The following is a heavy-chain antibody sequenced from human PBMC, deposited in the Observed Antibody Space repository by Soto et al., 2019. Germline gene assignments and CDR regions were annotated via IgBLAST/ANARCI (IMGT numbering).Heavy chain of an antibody. V-gene: IGHV4-61*01. CDR2: IYYSGST. CDR1: GGSVSSGSYY. J-gene: IGHJ4*02. CDR3: ARDLHTGDFDY. Sequence: PSETLSLTCTVSGGSVSSGSYYWSWIRQPPGKGLEWIGYIYYSGSTNYNPSLKSRVTISVDTSKNQFSLKLSSVTAADTAVYYCARDLHTGDFDYWGQGTLVTVSS.